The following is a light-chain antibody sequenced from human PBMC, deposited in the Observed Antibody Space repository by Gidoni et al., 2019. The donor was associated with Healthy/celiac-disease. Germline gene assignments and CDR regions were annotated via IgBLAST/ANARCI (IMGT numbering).Light chain of an antibody. J-gene: IGKJ1*01. CDR1: QSVSSN. CDR2: GAS. Sequence: ELVMKQSPATLSVSTGERATLSCRASQSVSSNLVWYQQKPGQAPRLLIYGASTRATGIPARFSGSGSGTEFTLTISSLQSEDFAVYYCQQYNNWPPWTFGQGTKVEIK. V-gene: IGKV3-15*01. CDR3: QQYNNWPPWT.